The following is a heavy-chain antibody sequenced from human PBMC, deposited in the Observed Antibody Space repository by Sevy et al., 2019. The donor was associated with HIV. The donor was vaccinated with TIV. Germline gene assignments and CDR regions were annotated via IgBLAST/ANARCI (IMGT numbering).Heavy chain of an antibody. Sequence: SETLSLTCTVSVGSISSGSYYWSWIRQPAGKGLEWIGRIYTSGSTNYNPSLKSRVTISVDTSKNQFSLKLSSVTAADTAVYYCAREGSTWAGWFDPWGQGTLVTVSS. D-gene: IGHD2-2*01. CDR3: AREGSTWAGWFDP. CDR2: IYTSGST. V-gene: IGHV4-61*02. J-gene: IGHJ5*02. CDR1: VGSISSGSYY.